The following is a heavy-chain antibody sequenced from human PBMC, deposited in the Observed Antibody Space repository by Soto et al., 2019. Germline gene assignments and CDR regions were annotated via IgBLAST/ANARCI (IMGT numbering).Heavy chain of an antibody. CDR1: GGSISSGGYY. Sequence: QVQLQESGPGLVKPSQTLSLTCTVSGGSISSGGYYWSWIRQHPGKGLEWIGYIYYSGSTYYNPSLKGRVPISVDTSKSQSALKMSFVAAEATAVYSCARDQLRGTGTTGGVFDYWGQGTLVTVSS. CDR2: IYYSGST. D-gene: IGHD1-1*01. V-gene: IGHV4-31*03. J-gene: IGHJ4*02. CDR3: ARDQLRGTGTTGGVFDY.